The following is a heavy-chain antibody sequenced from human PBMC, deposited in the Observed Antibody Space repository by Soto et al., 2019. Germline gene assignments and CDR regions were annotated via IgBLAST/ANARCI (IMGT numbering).Heavy chain of an antibody. CDR1: GFTFSSYW. CDR3: ANATVGYCGSTSCSQFDY. J-gene: IGHJ4*02. Sequence: GGSLRLSCAASGFTFSSYWMHWVRQAPGKGLMWVSRIHNDGSTTRYADSVKGRFTISRDNAKNTLYLQMNSLRVEDTALYYCANATVGYCGSTSCSQFDYWGQGTLVTVSS. CDR2: IHNDGSTT. D-gene: IGHD2-2*01. V-gene: IGHV3-74*01.